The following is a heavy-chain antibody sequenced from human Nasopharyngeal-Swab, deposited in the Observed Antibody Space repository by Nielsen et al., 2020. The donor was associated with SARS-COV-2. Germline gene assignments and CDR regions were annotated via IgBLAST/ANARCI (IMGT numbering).Heavy chain of an antibody. D-gene: IGHD6-13*01. CDR1: GFTFSSYA. J-gene: IGHJ4*02. V-gene: IGHV3-23*01. CDR3: AKEWRIAAFDY. CDR2: ISGSGGST. Sequence: ESLKISCAASGFTFSSYALSWVRQAPGEGLEWVSAISGSGGSTYYADSVKGRFTISRDNSKNTLYLQMNSLRAEDTAVYYCAKEWRIAAFDYWGQGTLVTVSS.